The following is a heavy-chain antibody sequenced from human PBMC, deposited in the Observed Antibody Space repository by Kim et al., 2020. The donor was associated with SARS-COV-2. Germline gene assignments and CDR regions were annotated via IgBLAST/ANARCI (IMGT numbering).Heavy chain of an antibody. J-gene: IGHJ3*02. CDR2: INHSGST. CDR3: ARGRYGSGSYSAFDI. Sequence: SETLSLTCAVYGGSFSGYYWSWIRQPPGKGLEWIGEINHSGSTNYNPSLKSRVTISVDTSKNQFSLKLSSVTAADTAVYYCARGRYGSGSYSAFDIWGQG. V-gene: IGHV4-34*01. D-gene: IGHD3-10*01. CDR1: GGSFSGYY.